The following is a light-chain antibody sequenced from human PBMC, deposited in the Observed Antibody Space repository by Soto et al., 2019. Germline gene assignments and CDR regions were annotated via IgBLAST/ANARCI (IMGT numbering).Light chain of an antibody. J-gene: IGKJ5*01. Sequence: EIVLTQSPATLSLSPGEGATLSCRASQSISSDLAWYQQKPGQAPRLLIFDASNRATDTPARISGSGFGTVITLTISSLEPGDFAVYYCQQRSNWPITFGQGTRLEIK. CDR3: QQRSNWPIT. V-gene: IGKV3-11*01. CDR2: DAS. CDR1: QSISSD.